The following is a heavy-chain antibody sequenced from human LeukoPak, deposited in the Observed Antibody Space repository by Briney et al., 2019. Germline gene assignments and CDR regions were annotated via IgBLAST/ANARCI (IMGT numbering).Heavy chain of an antibody. CDR1: GFTFSNAW. CDR2: IKSKTDGGTT. Sequence: GGSLRLSCAASGFTFSNAWMSWVRQAPGKGLEWVGRIKSKTDGGTTDYAAPVKGRFTISRDDSKNTLYLQMNSLKTEDTAVYYCTTDYYGSGSYLFDYWGQGTLVTVSS. V-gene: IGHV3-15*01. J-gene: IGHJ4*02. D-gene: IGHD3-10*01. CDR3: TTDYYGSGSYLFDY.